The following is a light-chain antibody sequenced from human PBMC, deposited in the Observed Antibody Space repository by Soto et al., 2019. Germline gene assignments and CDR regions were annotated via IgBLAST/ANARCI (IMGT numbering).Light chain of an antibody. CDR2: DVG. CDR1: SSDVGGYDF. Sequence: QSVLTQPASVSGSPGQSITISCTGTSSDVGGYDFVSWYQQRPGKAPKLIIYDVGNRPSGVSNRFSGSKSGNTASLTISGLQAEDEADYYCTSYTRSDIGVFGGGTQLTVL. CDR3: TSYTRSDIGV. V-gene: IGLV2-14*01. J-gene: IGLJ3*02.